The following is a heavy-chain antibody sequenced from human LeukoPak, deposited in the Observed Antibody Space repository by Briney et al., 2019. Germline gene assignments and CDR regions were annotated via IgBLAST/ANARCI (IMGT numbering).Heavy chain of an antibody. CDR3: ARDLRYSSGWYLFDY. V-gene: IGHV4-4*07. Sequence: PSETLSLTRTVSGGSISSYYWSWIRQPAGKGLEWIGRIYTSGSTNYNPSLKSRVTISVDKSKNQFSLKLSSVTAADTAVYYCARDLRYSSGWYLFDYWGQGSLVTVSS. J-gene: IGHJ4*02. D-gene: IGHD6-19*01. CDR1: GGSISSYY. CDR2: IYTSGST.